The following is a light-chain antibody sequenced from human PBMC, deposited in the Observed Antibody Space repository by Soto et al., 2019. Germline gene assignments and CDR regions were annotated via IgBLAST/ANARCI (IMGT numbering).Light chain of an antibody. V-gene: IGLV4-69*01. J-gene: IGLJ2*01. CDR3: QTWDTGARVV. Sequence: SVLDPVCLGASVKLTCTLSSGHSSYAIAWHQQQPEKGPRYLMKLSSDGSHSKGDGIPDRFSGSSSGAERYLTISSLQSEDEADYYCQTWDTGARVVFGGGTKLTVL. CDR1: SGHSSYA. CDR2: LSSDGSH.